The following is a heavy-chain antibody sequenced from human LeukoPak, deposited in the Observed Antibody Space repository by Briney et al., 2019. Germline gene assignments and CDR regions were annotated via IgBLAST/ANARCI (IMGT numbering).Heavy chain of an antibody. CDR3: ARSHRSSGYYGDAFDI. D-gene: IGHD3-22*01. J-gene: IGHJ3*02. CDR2: ISSSSTI. V-gene: IGHV3-48*01. CDR1: GFTFSSYS. Sequence: GGSLRLSCAASGFTFSSYSMNWLRQAPGKGLEWVSYISSSSTIYYADSLKGRFTISRDNAKNSLHLQMNSLRAEDTAVYYCARSHRSSGYYGDAFDIWGQGTMVTVSS.